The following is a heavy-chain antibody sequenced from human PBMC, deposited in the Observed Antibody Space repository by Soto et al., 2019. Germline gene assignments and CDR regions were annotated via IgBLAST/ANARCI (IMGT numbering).Heavy chain of an antibody. CDR3: ARGLGIAAAGDVYYFDY. Sequence: GGSLRLSCAASGFTFSSYSMNWVRQAPGKGLEWVSSISSSSSYIYYADSVKGRFTISRDNAKNSLYLQMNSLRAEDTAVYYCARGLGIAAAGDVYYFDYWGQGTLVTVSS. D-gene: IGHD6-13*01. CDR2: ISSSSSYI. CDR1: GFTFSSYS. J-gene: IGHJ4*02. V-gene: IGHV3-21*01.